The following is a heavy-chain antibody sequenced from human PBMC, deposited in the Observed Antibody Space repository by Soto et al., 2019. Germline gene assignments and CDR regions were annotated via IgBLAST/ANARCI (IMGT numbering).Heavy chain of an antibody. J-gene: IGHJ4*02. D-gene: IGHD2-21*01. CDR3: AKDTVAIRSFYFDS. V-gene: IGHV3-23*01. Sequence: EVQLLVSGGRFVQPGGSLKLSCEASGFTFGNYAMTWVRQAPGKGLEWVSTISGSGDRTYYADSVTGRFTISRDNSKNTLYLQMHSLGVEDPAVYFCAKDTVAIRSFYFDSWAQGTLVTVSS. CDR1: GFTFGNYA. CDR2: ISGSGDRT.